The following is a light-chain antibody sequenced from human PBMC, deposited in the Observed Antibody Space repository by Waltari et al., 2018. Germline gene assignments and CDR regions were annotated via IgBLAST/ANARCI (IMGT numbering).Light chain of an antibody. CDR2: DAT. V-gene: IGLV2-14*03. Sequence: QSALTQPASVSGSPGQSITISCTGTSSDVGPYNFVSWYHQHPGKVPKLIIYDATDRPSGVSSRFSGSKSGNTASLTISGLQAEDEGDYYCNSYTTSGTVVFGGGTKLTVL. J-gene: IGLJ2*01. CDR3: NSYTTSGTVV. CDR1: SSDVGPYNF.